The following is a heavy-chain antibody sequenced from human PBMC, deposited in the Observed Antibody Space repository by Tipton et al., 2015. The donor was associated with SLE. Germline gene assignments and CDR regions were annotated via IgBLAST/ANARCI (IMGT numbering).Heavy chain of an antibody. CDR2: IYYSGST. Sequence: TLSLTCTVSGDSINSDGYFWTWIRQPPGKGREWIGYIYYSGSTYYNPSLQSRLTMSVDTSRNQFSLKLTSVTAADTAVYFCARFDYSNWDDYWGQGTLVTVSS. CDR3: ARFDYSNWDDY. J-gene: IGHJ4*02. CDR1: GDSINSDGYF. V-gene: IGHV4-31*03. D-gene: IGHD4-11*01.